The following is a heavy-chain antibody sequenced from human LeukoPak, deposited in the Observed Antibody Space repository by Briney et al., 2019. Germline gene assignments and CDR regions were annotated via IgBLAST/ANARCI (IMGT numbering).Heavy chain of an antibody. D-gene: IGHD6-19*01. CDR1: GFTFSGSA. V-gene: IGHV3-73*01. J-gene: IGHJ4*02. CDR2: IRSKANSYAT. CDR3: TTYSSGWTFDY. Sequence: PGGSLRLSCAVSGFTFSGSAMHWVRQASGKGLEWVGRIRSKANSYATAYAASVKGRFTISRDDSKNTACLQMNSLKTEDTAVYYCTTYSSGWTFDYWGQGTLVTVSS.